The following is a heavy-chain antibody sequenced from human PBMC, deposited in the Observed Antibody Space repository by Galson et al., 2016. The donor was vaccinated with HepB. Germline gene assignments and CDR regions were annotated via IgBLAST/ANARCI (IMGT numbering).Heavy chain of an antibody. CDR2: IIPIFGTA. V-gene: IGHV1-69*13. CDR1: GGTFSSHA. CDR3: ASGIVGANADFDY. J-gene: IGHJ4*02. Sequence: SVKVSCKASGGTFSSHAISWVRQAPGQGLEYMGGIIPIFGTANYAQKFQGRVTITADESTSTAYMELSSLRAEDTAVYYCASGIVGANADFDYWGQGTLVTVSS. D-gene: IGHD1-26*01.